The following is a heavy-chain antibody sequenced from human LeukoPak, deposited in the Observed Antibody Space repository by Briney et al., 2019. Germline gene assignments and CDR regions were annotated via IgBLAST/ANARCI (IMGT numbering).Heavy chain of an antibody. V-gene: IGHV3-66*02. CDR1: GFTVVSNY. CDR3: ARGFGKAAANVFGGYTMDV. D-gene: IGHD6-13*01. CDR2: IYTGSST. J-gene: IGHJ6*02. Sequence: GGSLRLSCAASGFTVVSNYMSWVRQAPGKGLEWVSLIYTGSSTYYADSVRGRFTISRDNSKNTLYLQMNSLRPEDTAVYYCARGFGKAAANVFGGYTMDVWGQGTTVTVSS.